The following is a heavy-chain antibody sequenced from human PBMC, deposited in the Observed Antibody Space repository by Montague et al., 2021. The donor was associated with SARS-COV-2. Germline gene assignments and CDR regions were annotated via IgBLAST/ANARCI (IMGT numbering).Heavy chain of an antibody. Sequence: SETLSLTCTVSGGSISSSSYYWVWIRQPPGKGLEWIGSIYYSGSTYYNPSLKSRVTISVDTSKNQFSLKWSSVTAADTAVYYCARHSPFTIFGVVTTPGWFDPWGQGTLVTVSS. D-gene: IGHD3-3*01. V-gene: IGHV4-39*01. J-gene: IGHJ5*02. CDR2: IYYSGST. CDR1: GGSISSSSYY. CDR3: ARHSPFTIFGVVTTPGWFDP.